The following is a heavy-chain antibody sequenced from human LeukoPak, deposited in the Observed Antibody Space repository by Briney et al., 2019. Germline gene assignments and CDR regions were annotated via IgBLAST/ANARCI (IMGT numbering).Heavy chain of an antibody. D-gene: IGHD3-22*01. CDR1: GGSISSYY. CDR2: IYYSGST. V-gene: IGHV4-59*08. Sequence: SETLSLTCTVSGGSISSYYWSWIRQPRGKGLEWIGYIYYSGSTNYNPSLKSRVTISVDTSKNQCSLKLSSVTAADTAVYYCARSLRSGYLDAFDIWGQGTMVTVSS. CDR3: ARSLRSGYLDAFDI. J-gene: IGHJ3*02.